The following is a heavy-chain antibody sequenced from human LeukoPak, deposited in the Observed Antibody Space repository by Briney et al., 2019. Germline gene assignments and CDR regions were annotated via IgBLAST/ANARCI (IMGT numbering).Heavy chain of an antibody. J-gene: IGHJ4*02. D-gene: IGHD7-27*01. CDR2: IYSGGST. CDR3: ALIPGLGY. CDR1: GFTFSSYA. V-gene: IGHV3-53*01. Sequence: GGFLRLSCAASGFTFSSYAMSWVRQAPGKGLEWVSVIYSGGSTYYADSVKGRFTISRDNSKNTLYLQMNSLRAEDTAVYYCALIPGLGYWGQGTLVTVSS.